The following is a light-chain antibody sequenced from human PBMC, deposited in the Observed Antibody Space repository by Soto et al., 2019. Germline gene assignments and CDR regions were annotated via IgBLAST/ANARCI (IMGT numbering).Light chain of an antibody. CDR1: QSITPSY. CDR3: QQYCSKART. V-gene: IGKV3-20*01. J-gene: IGKJ1*01. CDR2: GTF. Sequence: EAVLTQSPDTLSLSPGERATLSCRASQSITPSYLAWYQQKPGQAPRLRIYGTFSRATGIPDRFSGSGTGIDFTLTISRLEPEDSAVYYCQQYCSKARTFGPGTKVEI.